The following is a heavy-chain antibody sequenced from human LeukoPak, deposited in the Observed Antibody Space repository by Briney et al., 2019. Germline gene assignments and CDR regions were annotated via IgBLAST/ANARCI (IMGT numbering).Heavy chain of an antibody. CDR1: GGSISSSSYY. CDR2: IYYSGST. V-gene: IGHV4-39*01. Sequence: SETLSLTCTVSGGSISSSSYYWGWIRQPPGKGLEWIGSIYYSGSTYYNPSLKSRVTISVDTSKNQFSLKLSSVTAADTAVYYCASVPLTTVTTGGFDYWGQGTLVTVSS. J-gene: IGHJ4*02. CDR3: ASVPLTTVTTGGFDY. D-gene: IGHD4-17*01.